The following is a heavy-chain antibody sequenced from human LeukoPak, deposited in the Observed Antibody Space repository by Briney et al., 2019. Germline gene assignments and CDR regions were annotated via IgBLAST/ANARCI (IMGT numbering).Heavy chain of an antibody. D-gene: IGHD3-16*01. CDR1: GFTFSSYW. CDR3: ARVTRGGTFYFDY. V-gene: IGHV3-7*01. J-gene: IGHJ4*02. Sequence: PGGSLRLSCAASGFTFSSYWMSWVRQAPGKGLEWVANIKQDGSEKYYVDSVKGRFTISRDNAKNSLYLQMNSLRAEDTAVYYCARVTRGGTFYFDYWGQGTLVTVPS. CDR2: IKQDGSEK.